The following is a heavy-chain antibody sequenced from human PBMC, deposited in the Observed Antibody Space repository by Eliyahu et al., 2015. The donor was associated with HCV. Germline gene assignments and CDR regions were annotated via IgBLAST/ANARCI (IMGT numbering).Heavy chain of an antibody. Sequence: EAQLVESGGGLVKPGGSLRLSCXASGFTXXXAYMXWVRQAPGKGLEWVGRIISKSHGGXTDYAAPVKGRFTIXRDDSKNTLYLQMNSLKSEDTAVYYCTTDRGITARPLFDSWGQGTLVTVSS. CDR3: TTDRGITARPLFDS. CDR1: GFTXXXAY. D-gene: IGHD6-6*01. V-gene: IGHV3-15*01. J-gene: IGHJ4*02. CDR2: IISKSHGGXT.